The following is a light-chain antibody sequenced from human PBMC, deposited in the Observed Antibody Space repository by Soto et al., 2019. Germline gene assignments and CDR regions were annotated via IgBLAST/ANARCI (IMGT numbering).Light chain of an antibody. Sequence: QLVLTQSPSASASLGASVKLTCTLSSGHSNYAIAWHQQQPEKGPRYLMKLNNDGSRSKGDGIPDRFSGSSSGAERYLTISSLQSEDESDYYCQTWDTGISVVFGGGTKLTVL. CDR1: SGHSNYA. V-gene: IGLV4-69*01. CDR2: LNNDGSR. CDR3: QTWDTGISVV. J-gene: IGLJ2*01.